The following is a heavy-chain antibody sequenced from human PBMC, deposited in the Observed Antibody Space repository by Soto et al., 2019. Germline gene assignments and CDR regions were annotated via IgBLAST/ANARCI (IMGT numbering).Heavy chain of an antibody. CDR1: GGYIRSHN. CDR3: TRLLFDSWKGYPYHYSMDV. J-gene: IGHJ6*03. V-gene: IGHV4-59*08. Sequence: QVQLQESGPGLVKPSETLSLTCSVPGGYIRSHNWSWIRQPPGKGLEWIGCMYYSAMTEYNPSLKSRVTSSADTSNDQVSLKLSSVTAADTAVYYCTRLLFDSWKGYPYHYSMDVWGKWTAVTVSS. CDR2: MYYSAMT. D-gene: IGHD3-3*01.